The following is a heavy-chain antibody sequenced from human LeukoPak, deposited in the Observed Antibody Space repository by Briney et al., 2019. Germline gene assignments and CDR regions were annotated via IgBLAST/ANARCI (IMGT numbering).Heavy chain of an antibody. D-gene: IGHD2-21*01. CDR1: GFTFSSYA. V-gene: IGHV3-23*01. Sequence: GGSLRLSCAASGFTFSSYAMSWVRQAPGKGLEWVSAISGSGGSTYYADSVKGRFTISRDNSKNTLYLQMNCLRAEDTAVYYCAKFCGGDCRFQFDYWGQGTLVTVSS. CDR2: ISGSGGST. J-gene: IGHJ4*02. CDR3: AKFCGGDCRFQFDY.